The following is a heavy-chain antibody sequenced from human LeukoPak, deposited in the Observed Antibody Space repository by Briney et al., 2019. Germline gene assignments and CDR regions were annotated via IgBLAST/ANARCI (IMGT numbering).Heavy chain of an antibody. V-gene: IGHV3-30-3*01. CDR2: ISYDGSNK. D-gene: IGHD1-26*01. J-gene: IGHJ4*02. Sequence: PGGALRLSCAASGFTLSSHAMHWVRQAPGKGVEWVAVISYDGSNKYYADSVRGRFTISRDNSKNTLYLQMNSLRVEDTAVFYCAREVWELHHYFHYWGQGTLVTVSS. CDR3: AREVWELHHYFHY. CDR1: GFTLSSHA.